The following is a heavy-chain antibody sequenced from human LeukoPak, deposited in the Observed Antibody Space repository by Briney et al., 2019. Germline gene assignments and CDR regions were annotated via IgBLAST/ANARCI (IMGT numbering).Heavy chain of an antibody. CDR3: ARDMIVTTPVYGMDV. J-gene: IGHJ6*02. V-gene: IGHV3-23*01. CDR1: GFTFSNYA. CDR2: ISGSGGST. Sequence: GGSLRLSCAASGFTFSNYAMSWVRQAPGKGLEWVSAISGSGGSTYYADSVKGRFTISRDNSKNTLYLQMNSLRAEDTAVYYCARDMIVTTPVYGMDVWGQGTTVTVSS. D-gene: IGHD3-22*01.